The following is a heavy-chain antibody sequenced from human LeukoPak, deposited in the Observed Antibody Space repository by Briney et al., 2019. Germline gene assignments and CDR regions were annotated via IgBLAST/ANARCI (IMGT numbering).Heavy chain of an antibody. Sequence: ASVKVSCKASGYTSTDYYMHWVRQAPGQGLEWMGWINPYSGGTNYAQKFQGRVTMTRDTSISTAYMELSRLRSDDTAVYYCARTEAAAGNWFDPWGQGTLVTVSS. V-gene: IGHV1-2*02. D-gene: IGHD6-13*01. CDR3: ARTEAAAGNWFDP. CDR1: GYTSTDYY. J-gene: IGHJ5*02. CDR2: INPYSGGT.